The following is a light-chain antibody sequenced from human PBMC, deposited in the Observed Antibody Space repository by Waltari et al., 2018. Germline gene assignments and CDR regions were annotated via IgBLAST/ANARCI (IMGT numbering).Light chain of an antibody. V-gene: IGKV3-20*01. CDR1: QSVKGT. Sequence: EIVLTQSPGTLSLSPGERATLSCRASQSVKGTLAWYQQKPGQSPRLLIYGSSTRATGIPDRFSGSGFGTDFTLTISRLEPEDFAVYYCQHYVSLPVTFGQGTKVGIK. CDR2: GSS. J-gene: IGKJ1*01. CDR3: QHYVSLPVT.